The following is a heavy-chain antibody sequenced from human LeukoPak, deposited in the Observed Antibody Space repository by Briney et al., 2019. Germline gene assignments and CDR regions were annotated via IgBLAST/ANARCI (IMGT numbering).Heavy chain of an antibody. CDR1: GYTFPSYF. D-gene: IGHD3-9*01. Sequence: GASVKVSCKASGYTFPSYFMHWVRQAPGQGLEWMGIINPTGGSTNYAQKLQGRVTMTTDTSTSTAYMELRSLRSDDTAVYYCARARSVLRYFDWLLPPPYWFDYWGQGTLVTVSS. V-gene: IGHV1-46*01. CDR3: ARARSVLRYFDWLLPPPYWFDY. CDR2: INPTGGST. J-gene: IGHJ4*02.